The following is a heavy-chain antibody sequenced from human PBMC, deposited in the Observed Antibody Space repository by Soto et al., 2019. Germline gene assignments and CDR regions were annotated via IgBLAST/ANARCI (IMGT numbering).Heavy chain of an antibody. V-gene: IGHV2-5*02. D-gene: IGHD2-2*01. CDR3: AHSRTGMPHLDNWFDP. CDR1: GFSLSTSGVG. J-gene: IGHJ5*02. CDR2: IYWDDDK. Sequence: QITLKESGPTLVKPTQTLTLTCTFSGFSLSTSGVGVGWIRQPPGKALEWLALIYWDDDKRYSLSLKSRLTITXXTXKXXVVLTLTNMDPVDTATYYCAHSRTGMPHLDNWFDPWGQGTLVTVSS.